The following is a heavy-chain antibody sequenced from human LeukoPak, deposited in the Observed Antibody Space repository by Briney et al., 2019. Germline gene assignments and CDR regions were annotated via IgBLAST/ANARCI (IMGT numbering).Heavy chain of an antibody. V-gene: IGHV4-34*01. CDR2: INHSGST. J-gene: IGHJ4*02. CDR3: ARRRMVRGAVDY. D-gene: IGHD3-10*01. CDR1: GGSFSGYY. Sequence: SETLSLTCAVYGGSFSGYYWSWIRQPPGKGLEWIGEINHSGSTNYNPSLKSRVTISVDTSKNQFSLKLSSVTAADTAVYYCARRRMVRGAVDYWGQGTLVTVSS.